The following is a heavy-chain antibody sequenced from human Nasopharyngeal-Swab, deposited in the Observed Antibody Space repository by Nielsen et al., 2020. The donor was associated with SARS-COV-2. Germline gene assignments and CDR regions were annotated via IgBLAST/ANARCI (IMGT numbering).Heavy chain of an antibody. Sequence: GESLKISCAASGFTFSSYAMSWVRQAPGKGLEWVSAISGSGGSTSYADSVKGRFTISRDNSKNTLYLQMNSLRAEDTAVYYCAKSSQYSSCWYGIGFYYWGQGTLVTVSS. V-gene: IGHV3-23*01. D-gene: IGHD6-19*01. CDR3: AKSSQYSSCWYGIGFYY. J-gene: IGHJ4*02. CDR2: ISGSGGST. CDR1: GFTFSSYA.